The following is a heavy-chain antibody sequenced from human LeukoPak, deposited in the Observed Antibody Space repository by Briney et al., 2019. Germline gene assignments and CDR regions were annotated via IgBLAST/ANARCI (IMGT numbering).Heavy chain of an antibody. Sequence: GGSLRLSCAASGFGFSSYSMNWVRQAPGKGLEWVSSISIRSSYIYYADSVKGRFTISRDNAKNSLYLQMNSLRAEDTAVYYCARDKSGSYVLGWFDLWGQGTLVTVSS. J-gene: IGHJ5*02. CDR2: ISIRSSYI. CDR3: ARDKSGSYVLGWFDL. D-gene: IGHD1-26*01. V-gene: IGHV3-21*01. CDR1: GFGFSSYS.